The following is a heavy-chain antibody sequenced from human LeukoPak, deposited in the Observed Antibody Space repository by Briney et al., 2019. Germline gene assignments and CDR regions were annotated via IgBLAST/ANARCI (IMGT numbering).Heavy chain of an antibody. D-gene: IGHD7-27*01. Sequence: PSETLSLTCAVYGGSFSGYHWSWIRQPPGKGLEWIGEINHSGSTNYNPSLKSRVTISVDTSKNQFSLKLSSVTAADTAVYYCARKLGAFDYWGQGTLVTVSS. J-gene: IGHJ4*02. CDR1: GGSFSGYH. V-gene: IGHV4-34*01. CDR2: INHSGST. CDR3: ARKLGAFDY.